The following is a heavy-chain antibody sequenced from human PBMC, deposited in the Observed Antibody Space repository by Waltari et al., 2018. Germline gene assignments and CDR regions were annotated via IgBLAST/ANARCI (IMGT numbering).Heavy chain of an antibody. D-gene: IGHD3-10*02. J-gene: IGHJ6*02. CDR1: GFPFDAYA. CDR2: ISWNSAKV. Sequence: EVQLVESGGGLVQPGRSLRLSCAVPGFPFDAYAMHWVRQAPGKGLEWVSGISWNSAKVGYADSVKGRFTISRDNAKNSLYLEMNSLRGEDTALYYCAKGTGPSRDDRGGMDVWGQGTTVTVSS. CDR3: AKGTGPSRDDRGGMDV. V-gene: IGHV3-9*01.